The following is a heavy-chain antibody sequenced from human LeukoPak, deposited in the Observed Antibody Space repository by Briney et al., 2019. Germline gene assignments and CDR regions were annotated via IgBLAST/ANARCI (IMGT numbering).Heavy chain of an antibody. V-gene: IGHV3-30*18. D-gene: IGHD2-15*01. Sequence: GGSLRLSCAASGFTFSSYGMHWVRQAPGKGLEWVAVISYDGSNKYYADSVKGRFTISRDNSKNTLYLQMNSLRAEDTAVYYCAKGCGGTSYSDLPSWGQGNLVTASS. CDR2: ISYDGSNK. J-gene: IGHJ5*02. CDR1: GFTFSSYG. CDR3: AKGCGGTSYSDLPS.